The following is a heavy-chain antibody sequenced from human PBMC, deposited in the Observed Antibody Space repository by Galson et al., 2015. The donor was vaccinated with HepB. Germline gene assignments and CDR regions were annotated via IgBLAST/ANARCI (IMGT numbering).Heavy chain of an antibody. CDR2: IDWDGDK. Sequence: PALVKPTQTLTLTCTFSGFSLNTPGMCVTWIRQPPGKALEWLALIDWDGDKYYNTSLNTRLTISKDTSTNQVVLTMTNMDPVDTGTYYCALQQRQIAAAGPSSDPSDFWGQGTMVTVSS. CDR3: ALQQRQIAAAGPSSDPSDF. J-gene: IGHJ3*01. CDR1: GFSLNTPGMC. V-gene: IGHV2-70*01. D-gene: IGHD6-13*01.